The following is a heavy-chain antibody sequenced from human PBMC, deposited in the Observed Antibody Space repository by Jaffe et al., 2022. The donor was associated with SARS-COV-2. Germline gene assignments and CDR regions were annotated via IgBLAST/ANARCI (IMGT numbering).Heavy chain of an antibody. Sequence: EVQLVESGGGLVEPGGSLRLSCAASGFTFSDVWMTWVRQAPGKGLEWVGRIKRKIDGETTDYAEHVKGRFTISRDDSRDTLYLQINSLKTEDTAVYYCTTGDCSGGSCHAFDIWGQGTMVAVSS. CDR1: GFTFSDVW. V-gene: IGHV3-15*01. CDR3: TTGDCSGGSCHAFDI. J-gene: IGHJ3*02. CDR2: IKRKIDGETT. D-gene: IGHD2-15*01.